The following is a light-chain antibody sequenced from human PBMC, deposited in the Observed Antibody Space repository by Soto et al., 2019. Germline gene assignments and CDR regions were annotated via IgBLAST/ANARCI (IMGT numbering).Light chain of an antibody. Sequence: EVVMTQSPATLSVSPGESATLSCRASQSVSSNLAWYQQKPGQAPRLLIHGASTRATGVPARFSGSGSGTDLSLTISSLQSEDFAVYYCQQFNDWPPLTFGGGTKVEIK. CDR3: QQFNDWPPLT. CDR1: QSVSSN. V-gene: IGKV3-15*01. CDR2: GAS. J-gene: IGKJ4*01.